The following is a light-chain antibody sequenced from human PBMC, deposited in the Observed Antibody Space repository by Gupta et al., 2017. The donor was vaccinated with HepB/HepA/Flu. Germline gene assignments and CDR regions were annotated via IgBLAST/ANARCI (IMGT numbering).Light chain of an antibody. Sequence: ENVLTQSPGTLSLSPGERATLSCGASQSVRSNYLAWYQQKPGQAPRLLIYGASARVTGIPDRFSGSGSGTVFTLTISRLEPEDFAVYYCQQYGSSPWTFGLGTRVEIK. CDR3: QQYGSSPWT. CDR1: QSVRSNY. CDR2: GAS. J-gene: IGKJ1*01. V-gene: IGKV3-20*01.